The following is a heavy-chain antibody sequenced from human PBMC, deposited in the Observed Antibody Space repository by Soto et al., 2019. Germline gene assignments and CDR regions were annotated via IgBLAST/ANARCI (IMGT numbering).Heavy chain of an antibody. CDR1: GFTFSSYS. CDR3: ARAPYCGGDCYSGAFDI. J-gene: IGHJ3*02. CDR2: ISSSSSYI. Sequence: GGSLRLSCAASGFTFSSYSMNWVRQAPGKGLEWVSSISSSSSYIYYADSVKGRFTISRDNAKNSLYLQMNSLRAEDTAVYYCARAPYCGGDCYSGAFDIWGQGTMVTV. V-gene: IGHV3-21*01. D-gene: IGHD2-21*01.